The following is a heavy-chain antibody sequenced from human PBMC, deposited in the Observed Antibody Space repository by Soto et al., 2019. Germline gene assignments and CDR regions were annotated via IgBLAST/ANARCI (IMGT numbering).Heavy chain of an antibody. J-gene: IGHJ4*02. CDR3: ARWASGDYVLVDY. V-gene: IGHV5-51*01. Sequence: KVSCKASGGTFSSYWIGWVRQMPGKGLEWMGIIYPGDSDTRYSPSFQGQVTISADKSISTAYLQWSSLKASDTAMYYCARWASGDYVLVDYWGQGTLVTVSS. CDR2: IYPGDSDT. D-gene: IGHD4-17*01. CDR1: GGTFSSYW.